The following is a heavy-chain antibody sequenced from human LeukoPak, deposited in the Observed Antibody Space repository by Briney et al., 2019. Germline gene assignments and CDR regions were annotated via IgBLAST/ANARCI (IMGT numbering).Heavy chain of an antibody. CDR3: VRGHHMRVYDSPDYRPY. J-gene: IGHJ4*02. Sequence: GGSLRLSCETSGFIFSSYTMNWVRQAPGKGLEWVSSIHPTNNPIHYADSVKGRFTISRDNPKHSLYLQMTSLRVEDTAVYYCVRGHHMRVYDSPDYRPYRGQGTLVTVSS. CDR2: IHPTNNPI. V-gene: IGHV3-21*06. D-gene: IGHD3-22*01. CDR1: GFIFSSYT.